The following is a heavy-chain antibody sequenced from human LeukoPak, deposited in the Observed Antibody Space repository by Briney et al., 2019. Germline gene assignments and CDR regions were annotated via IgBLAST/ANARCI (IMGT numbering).Heavy chain of an antibody. Sequence: SVKVSCKASGGTFSSYAISWARQAPGQGLEWMGGIIPIFGTANYAQKFQGRVTITTDESTSTAYMELSSLRSEDTAVYYCARSPGYCSSTSCWSRYYYYYMDVWGKGTTVTVSS. CDR2: IIPIFGTA. J-gene: IGHJ6*03. CDR3: ARSPGYCSSTSCWSRYYYYYMDV. CDR1: GGTFSSYA. D-gene: IGHD2-2*01. V-gene: IGHV1-69*05.